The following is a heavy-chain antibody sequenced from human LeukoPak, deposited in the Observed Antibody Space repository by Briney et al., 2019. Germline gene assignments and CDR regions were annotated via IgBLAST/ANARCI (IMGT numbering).Heavy chain of an antibody. CDR2: ISWDGGYT. V-gene: IGHV3-43*01. CDR1: GFSFDDYT. D-gene: IGHD3-22*01. Sequence: PGGSLRLSCAASGFSFDDYTMHWVRQAPGKGLEWVSLISWDGGYTFYADSVKGRFTISRDNSKSSLYMQMNSLRTEDTALYYCAKGGDTSGYYPDYWGQGPLVTVSS. CDR3: AKGGDTSGYYPDY. J-gene: IGHJ4*02.